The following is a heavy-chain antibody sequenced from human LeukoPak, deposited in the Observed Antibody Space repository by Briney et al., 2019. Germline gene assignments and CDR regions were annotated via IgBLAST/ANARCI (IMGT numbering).Heavy chain of an antibody. CDR2: ISSSSSYI. V-gene: IGHV3-21*01. J-gene: IGHJ4*02. Sequence: GGSLRLSCAASGFTFSSYSMNWVCQAPGKGLEWVSSISSSSSYIYYADSVKGRFTISRDNAKNSLYLQMNSLRAEDTAVYYCARGENNYGYYYFDYWGQGTLVTVSS. D-gene: IGHD5-18*01. CDR3: ARGENNYGYYYFDY. CDR1: GFTFSSYS.